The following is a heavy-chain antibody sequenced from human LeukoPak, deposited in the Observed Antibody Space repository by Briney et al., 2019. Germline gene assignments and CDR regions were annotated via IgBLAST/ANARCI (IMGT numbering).Heavy chain of an antibody. CDR3: ARGLMTWYQLLSYYYGMDV. CDR1: GGSFGGYY. J-gene: IGHJ6*02. CDR2: INHSGST. V-gene: IGHV4-34*01. Sequence: SETLSLTCAVYGGSFGGYYWSWIRQPPGKGLEWIGEINHSGSTNYNPSLKSRVTISVDTSKNQFSLKLSSVTAADTAVYYCARGLMTWYQLLSYYYGMDVWGQGTTVTVSS. D-gene: IGHD2-2*01.